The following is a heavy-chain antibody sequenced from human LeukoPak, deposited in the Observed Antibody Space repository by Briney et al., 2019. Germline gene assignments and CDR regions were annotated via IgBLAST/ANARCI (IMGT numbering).Heavy chain of an antibody. V-gene: IGHV4-59*11. Sequence: PSETLSLTCAVSADSFSCHYWTWIRQSPGKGLEWIGYISYIGSTNYNPSLKSRVTFSIDTSKNQFSLKLRSVTAADTAVYYCARDLVTVTKGFDIWGQGTMVSVSS. J-gene: IGHJ3*02. D-gene: IGHD4-17*01. CDR3: ARDLVTVTKGFDI. CDR2: ISYIGST. CDR1: ADSFSCHY.